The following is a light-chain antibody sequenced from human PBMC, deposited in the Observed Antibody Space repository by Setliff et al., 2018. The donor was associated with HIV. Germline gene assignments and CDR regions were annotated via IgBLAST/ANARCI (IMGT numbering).Light chain of an antibody. CDR1: SRDVGGYNY. V-gene: IGLV2-14*01. Sequence: QSALAQPASVSGSPGQSITISCTGTSRDVGGYNYVYWYQQHPGKAPKLIIYEVRNRPSGVSSRFSGSKSGNTASLTISGLQTEDEADYYCSSYAITNTLPFGTGTKVTVL. CDR2: EVR. J-gene: IGLJ1*01. CDR3: SSYAITNTLP.